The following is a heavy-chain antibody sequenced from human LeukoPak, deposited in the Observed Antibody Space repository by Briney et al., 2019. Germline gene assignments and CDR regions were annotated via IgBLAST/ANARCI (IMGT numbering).Heavy chain of an antibody. CDR3: ARVVGFYHLMTFYYYMDV. D-gene: IGHD3-16*01. CDR1: GYTFSDYY. CDR2: INPHTGAT. Sequence: GASVKVSCEASGYTFSDYYIHWVRQAPGQGLQWMGWINPHTGATHYAQKFQGRVTMTTDASVTTAYMELSSLRSDDTAFYYCARVVGFYHLMTFYYYMDVWGKGTTVTISS. V-gene: IGHV1-2*02. J-gene: IGHJ6*03.